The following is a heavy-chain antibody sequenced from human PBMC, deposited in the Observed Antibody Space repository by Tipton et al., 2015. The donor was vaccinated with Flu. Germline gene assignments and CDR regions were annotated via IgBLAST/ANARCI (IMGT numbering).Heavy chain of an antibody. D-gene: IGHD3-16*01. CDR2: ISYDGYNK. CDR3: AKDLEGGGAAPTD. CDR1: GFTFSNHG. Sequence: RSLRLSCAVSGFTFSNHGMHWVRQAPGKGLEWVAVISYDGYNKNYADSVKGRFIISRDNSKNTVHLQMDSLRAEDTAVYYCAKDLEGGGAAPTDWGQGTLVTVSS. J-gene: IGHJ4*02. V-gene: IGHV3-30*18.